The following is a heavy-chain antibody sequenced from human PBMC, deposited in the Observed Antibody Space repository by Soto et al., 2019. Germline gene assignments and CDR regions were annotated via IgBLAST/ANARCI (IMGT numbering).Heavy chain of an antibody. CDR2: ISSSGNYI. CDR1: GFTFSDYS. D-gene: IGHD5-12*01. Sequence: AGGSLRLSCATSGFTFSDYSMNWFRQAPGKGLEWVSSISSSGNYIYSADSVKGRFTISRDNTKSSLNLQMNSLRAEDTAVYYCARTGRWLQFEDYWGQGTLVTVSS. J-gene: IGHJ4*02. CDR3: ARTGRWLQFEDY. V-gene: IGHV3-21*01.